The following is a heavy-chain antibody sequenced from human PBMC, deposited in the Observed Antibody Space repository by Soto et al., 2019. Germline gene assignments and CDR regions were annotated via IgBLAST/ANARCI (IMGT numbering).Heavy chain of an antibody. Sequence: SETLPLTCAVYGGSFSGYYWTWIRQPPGTGLEWIGEINHSGSTNYNPSLKSRVTISVDTSKNQFSLKLSSVTAADTAVYYCARGPPYSSSWFDYWGQGTLVTVSS. V-gene: IGHV4-34*01. D-gene: IGHD6-13*01. CDR3: ARGPPYSSSWFDY. CDR1: GGSFSGYY. J-gene: IGHJ4*02. CDR2: INHSGST.